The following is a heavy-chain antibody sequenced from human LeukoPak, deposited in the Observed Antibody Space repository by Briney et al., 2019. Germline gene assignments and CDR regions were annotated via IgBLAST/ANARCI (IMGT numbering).Heavy chain of an antibody. D-gene: IGHD2-15*01. CDR2: ISAYKGNA. CDR1: GYTFTSYG. CDR3: ARDRYCSGGSCYLLDY. V-gene: IGHV1-18*01. Sequence: ASVRVSCKASGYTFTSYGISWVRQAPGQGREWMGWISAYKGNANNAQKLQGRVTMTTDTSTSTAYMELRSLRSDDTAVYYCARDRYCSGGSCYLLDYWGQGTLVTVSS. J-gene: IGHJ4*02.